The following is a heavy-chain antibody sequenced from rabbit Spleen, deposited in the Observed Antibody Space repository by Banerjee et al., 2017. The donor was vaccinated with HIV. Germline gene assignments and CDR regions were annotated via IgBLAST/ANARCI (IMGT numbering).Heavy chain of an antibody. CDR2: IYVGSSGNT. J-gene: IGHJ4*01. CDR1: GFSFSSSYW. CDR3: ARGYSYGYPGYAYGTSYFNL. D-gene: IGHD6-1*01. Sequence: QEQLVESGGGLVKPEGSLTLTCTASGFSFSSSYWICWVRQAPGKGLEWIACIYVGSSGNTYYASWAKGRFTISKTSSTTVTLQMTSLTAADTATYFCARGYSYGYPGYAYGTSYFNLWGPGTLVTVS. V-gene: IGHV1S45*01.